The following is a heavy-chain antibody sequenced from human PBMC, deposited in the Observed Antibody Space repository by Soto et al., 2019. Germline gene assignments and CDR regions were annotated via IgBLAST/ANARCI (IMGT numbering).Heavy chain of an antibody. CDR3: ARALVNGGDY. Sequence: EVQLVESGGGLVQPGGSLRLSCGTSGFIFSAHWMAWVRQAPGKGLEWVANINQDGSETNFVDSVKGRFTISRDNARNSVYLQMNRLRAEDKAVYYCARALVNGGDYWCQGTLVTVSS. CDR1: GFIFSAHW. D-gene: IGHD2-8*02. V-gene: IGHV3-7*01. CDR2: INQDGSET. J-gene: IGHJ4*02.